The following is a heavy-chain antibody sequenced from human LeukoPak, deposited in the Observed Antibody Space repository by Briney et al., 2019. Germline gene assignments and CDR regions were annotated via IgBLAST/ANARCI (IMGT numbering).Heavy chain of an antibody. CDR2: NKYDGTTK. CDR1: GFSLSGSW. J-gene: IGHJ3*02. V-gene: IGHV3-74*01. Sequence: GGSLRLSCEASGFSLSGSWMPWVRQAPEKGLMWVSQNKYDGTTKNYADSVRGRFTISRDNAKNTLYLHMNDLRAEDTAVYYCARSDYFHNWGQGTMVVVST. D-gene: IGHD3-16*01. CDR3: ARSDYFHN.